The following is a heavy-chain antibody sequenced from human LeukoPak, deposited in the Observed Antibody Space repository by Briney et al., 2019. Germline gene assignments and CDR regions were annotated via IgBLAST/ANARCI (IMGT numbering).Heavy chain of an antibody. D-gene: IGHD3-10*01. J-gene: IGHJ6*03. CDR2: INHGGST. CDR1: GGSFIDYY. Sequence: SETLSLTCAVYGGSFIDYYWSWIRQPPGKGLEWIGEINHGGSTNYNPSLKSRVSISVDTSKNQFSLKLSSVTAADTAVYYCARTTMVRGTYYMDVWGKGTTVTISS. V-gene: IGHV4-34*01. CDR3: ARTTMVRGTYYMDV.